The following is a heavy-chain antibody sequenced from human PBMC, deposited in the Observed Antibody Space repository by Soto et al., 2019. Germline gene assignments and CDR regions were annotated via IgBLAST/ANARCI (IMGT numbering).Heavy chain of an antibody. J-gene: IGHJ4*02. V-gene: IGHV1-46*01. CDR2: INPSGGST. Sequence: GASVKVSCKASGYTFTTYQIHWVRQAPGQGLEWMGTINPSGGSTSYAQRFQGRVTMTRDTSTSTVYVDLSSLRSEDTALYYCATGDNNGWDFDSWGQGTLVTVSS. D-gene: IGHD6-19*01. CDR1: GYTFTTYQ. CDR3: ATGDNNGWDFDS.